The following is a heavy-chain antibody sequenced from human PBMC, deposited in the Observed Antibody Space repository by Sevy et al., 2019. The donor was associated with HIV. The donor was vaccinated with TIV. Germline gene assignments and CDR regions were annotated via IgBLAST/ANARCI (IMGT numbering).Heavy chain of an antibody. Sequence: GGSLRLSCAASGFTFSSYGMHWVRQAPGKGLEWVAIIWYDGSNKKYADSVKGRFSISRDNSKNTLYLQMNSLRAEDTAVYYCAREGIAVAGIWYYFDYWGQGTLVTVSS. CDR2: IWYDGSNK. CDR3: AREGIAVAGIWYYFDY. V-gene: IGHV3-33*01. J-gene: IGHJ4*02. D-gene: IGHD6-19*01. CDR1: GFTFSSYG.